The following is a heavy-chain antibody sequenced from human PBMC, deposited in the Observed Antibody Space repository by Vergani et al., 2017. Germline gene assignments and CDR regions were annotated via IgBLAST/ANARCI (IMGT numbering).Heavy chain of an antibody. CDR2: INPNSGGT. CDR1: GYTFTGYY. D-gene: IGHD6-6*01. Sequence: QVQLVQSGAEVKKPGASVKVSCKASGYTFTGYYMHWVRQAPGQGLEWMGWINPNSGGTNYAQKFQGRVTMTRDTSISTAYMELSRLRSDDTAVYYCARGVWVLWGYGSSSAYYYYYMDVWGKGTTVTVSS. J-gene: IGHJ6*03. CDR3: ARGVWVLWGYGSSSAYYYYYMDV. V-gene: IGHV1-2*02.